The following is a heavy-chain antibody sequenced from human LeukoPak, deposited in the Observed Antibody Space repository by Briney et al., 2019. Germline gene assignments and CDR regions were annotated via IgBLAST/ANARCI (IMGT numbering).Heavy chain of an antibody. Sequence: KPGGSLRLSCAGSGFTFSSYNMNWVRQAPGKGLEWASYISSSSRTTYYADSVKGRFTISRDNAKNSLYLQMNSLRDEDTAVYYCAREKWGSFDYWGQGTLVTVSS. CDR1: GFTFSSYN. V-gene: IGHV3-48*02. CDR2: ISSSSRTT. CDR3: AREKWGSFDY. D-gene: IGHD1-26*01. J-gene: IGHJ4*02.